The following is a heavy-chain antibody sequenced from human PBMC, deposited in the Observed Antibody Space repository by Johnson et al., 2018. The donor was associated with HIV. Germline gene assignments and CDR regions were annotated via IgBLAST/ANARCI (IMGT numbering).Heavy chain of an antibody. Sequence: QVQLMESGGGVVQPGRSLRLSCAASGFTFSTYGMHWVRQAPGKGLEWVAVMWYDGSNKYYADCVKGRFTISRDNSKKTLYLQMNSLRAEDTAVYYWAKDLEHILYYAFYIWGQGTMVTVSS. D-gene: IGHD2-21*01. V-gene: IGHV3-33*06. CDR2: MWYDGSNK. CDR3: AKDLEHILYYAFYI. CDR1: GFTFSTYG. J-gene: IGHJ3*02.